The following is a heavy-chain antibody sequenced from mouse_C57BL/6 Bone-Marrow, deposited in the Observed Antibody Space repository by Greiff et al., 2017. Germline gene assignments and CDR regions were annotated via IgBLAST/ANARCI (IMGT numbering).Heavy chain of an antibody. V-gene: IGHV5-6*02. CDR2: ISSGGSYT. CDR3: ARRDFLMDY. J-gene: IGHJ4*01. Sequence: DVMLVESGGDLVKPGGSLKLSCAASGFTFSSYGMSWVRQTPDKRLEWVATISSGGSYTYYPDSVKGRFTISRDNAKNTLYLQMSSLKSEDTAMYYCARRDFLMDYWGQGTSVTVSS. CDR1: GFTFSSYG.